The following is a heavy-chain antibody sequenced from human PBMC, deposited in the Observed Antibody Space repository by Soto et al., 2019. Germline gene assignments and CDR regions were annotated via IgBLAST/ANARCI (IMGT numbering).Heavy chain of an antibody. Sequence: SDTAARTFGGYGGSFSGCYWRWVRQRPGKGLEWIGEINHSGSTNYNPSLKSRVTISVDTSKNQFSLKLSSVTAADTAVYYCARQPYNWKRDYYYYGMDVWGQGTTVT. CDR3: ARQPYNWKRDYYYYGMDV. CDR1: GGSFSGCY. J-gene: IGHJ6*02. D-gene: IGHD1-1*01. CDR2: INHSGST. V-gene: IGHV4-34*01.